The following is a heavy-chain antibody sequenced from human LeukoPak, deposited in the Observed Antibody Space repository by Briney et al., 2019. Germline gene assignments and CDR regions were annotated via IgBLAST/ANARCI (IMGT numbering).Heavy chain of an antibody. CDR3: GMDMYCSYPSCYPGTGVFDY. CDR2: IKQDGSEK. Sequence: GGSLRLSCAASGFTFSSYWMSGVRQAPGKGLEWVANIKQDGSEKYYVDSVKGRFTISRDNAKNSLYMQMNSLRAEDTAVYYSGMDMYCSYPSCYPGTGVFDYWGQGTLVTVSS. CDR1: GFTFSSYW. J-gene: IGHJ4*02. V-gene: IGHV3-7*04. D-gene: IGHD2-2*01.